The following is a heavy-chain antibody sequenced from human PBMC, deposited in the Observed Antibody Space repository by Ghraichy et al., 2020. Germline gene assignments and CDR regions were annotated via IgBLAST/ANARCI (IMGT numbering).Heavy chain of an antibody. D-gene: IGHD3-3*01. CDR2: ISGSGGST. CDR3: HGEPDYDFWSGYYPPRAWFDP. CDR1: GFTFSSYA. J-gene: IGHJ5*02. Sequence: GGSLRLSCAASGFTFSSYAMSWVRQAPGKGLEWVSAISGSGGSTYYADSVKGRFTISRDNSKNTLYLQMNSLKAEDTAVYYCHGEPDYDFWSGYYPPRAWFDPWGQGTLVTVSS. V-gene: IGHV3-23*01.